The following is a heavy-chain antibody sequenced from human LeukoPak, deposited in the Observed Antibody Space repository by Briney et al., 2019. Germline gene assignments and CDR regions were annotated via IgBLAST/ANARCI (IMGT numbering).Heavy chain of an antibody. D-gene: IGHD6-13*01. CDR3: ARRPGYSSSWYID. V-gene: IGHV4-59*08. Sequence: PSETLSLTCAVYGGSFSGYYWSWIRQPPGKGLEWIGYIYYSGSTNYNPSLKSRVTISVDTSKNQFSLKLSSVTAADTAVYYCARRPGYSSSWYIDWGQGTLVTVSS. CDR1: GGSFSGYY. J-gene: IGHJ4*02. CDR2: IYYSGST.